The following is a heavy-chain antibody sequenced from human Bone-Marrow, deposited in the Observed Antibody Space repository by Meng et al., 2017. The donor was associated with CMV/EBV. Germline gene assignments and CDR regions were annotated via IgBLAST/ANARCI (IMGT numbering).Heavy chain of an antibody. J-gene: IGHJ6*02. D-gene: IGHD2-2*01. CDR3: ARTRIEVEPDGRKIKYYNYGMDV. CDR1: GYTFTNYD. CDR2: MNPNSGNT. Sequence: ASVKVSCKASGYTFTNYDINWVRQATGQGLEWMGWMNPNSGNTGYAQKFQGRVTLTRVTSISTAYMELSSLTSDDTAVYYCARTRIEVEPDGRKIKYYNYGMDVWGQGTTVTVSS. V-gene: IGHV1-8*01.